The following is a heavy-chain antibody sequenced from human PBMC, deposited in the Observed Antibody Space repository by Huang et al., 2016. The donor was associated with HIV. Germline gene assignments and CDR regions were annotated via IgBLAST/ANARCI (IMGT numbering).Heavy chain of an antibody. J-gene: IGHJ4*02. D-gene: IGHD6-6*01. V-gene: IGHV4-34*01. CDR1: GGSFTGYY. Sequence: QVQLQQWGAGLLKPSETLSLTCAVYGGSFTGYYWSWFRPPPGQGLEGIGEIDHSGSTNDYPSLESRGTMSVDTSKNQFSLKLISVTAADTAMYDCASGPHSARTLDFWGQGTLVTVSS. CDR3: ASGPHSARTLDF. CDR2: IDHSGST.